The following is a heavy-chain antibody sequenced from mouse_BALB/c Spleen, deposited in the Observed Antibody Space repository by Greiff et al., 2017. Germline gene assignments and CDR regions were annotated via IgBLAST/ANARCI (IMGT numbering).Heavy chain of an antibody. CDR3: ARGLLRLTWFAY. J-gene: IGHJ3*01. CDR2: IDPANGNT. V-gene: IGHV14-3*02. CDR1: GFNIKDTY. D-gene: IGHD1-2*01. Sequence: EVQLQQSGAELVKPGASVKLSCTASGFNIKDTYMHWVKQRPEQGLEWIGRIDPANGNTKYDPKFQGKATITADTSSNTAYLQLSSLTSEDTAVYYCARGLLRLTWFAYWGQGTLVTVSA.